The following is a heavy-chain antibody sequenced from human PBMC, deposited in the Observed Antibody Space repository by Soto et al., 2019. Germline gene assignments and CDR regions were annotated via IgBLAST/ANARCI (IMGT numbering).Heavy chain of an antibody. D-gene: IGHD2-2*01. CDR1: GFTFSSYA. CDR3: AKRGSLVVPAAGAFDP. J-gene: IGHJ5*02. CDR2: ISGSGGIT. V-gene: IGHV3-23*01. Sequence: HPWGSLRLSCAASGFTFSSYAMSWVRQAPGKGLEWVSAISGSGGITYYADSVKGRFTISRDNSKNTLYLQMNSLRAEDTAVYYCAKRGSLVVPAAGAFDPWGQGTLVTVSS.